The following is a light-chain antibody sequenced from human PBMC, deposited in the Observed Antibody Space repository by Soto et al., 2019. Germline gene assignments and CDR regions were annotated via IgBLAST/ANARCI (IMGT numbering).Light chain of an antibody. V-gene: IGLV2-14*01. CDR3: TSYISSTTVVA. J-gene: IGLJ2*01. CDR1: SSDVGAYNY. Sequence: QSALTQPASVSGSPGQSITISCTGTSSDVGAYNYVSWYQHHPGKAPKLIIYEVSNRPSGVSNRFSGSKSGNTASLTISGLQADDEADYYCTSYISSTTVVAFGGGTKLTVL. CDR2: EVS.